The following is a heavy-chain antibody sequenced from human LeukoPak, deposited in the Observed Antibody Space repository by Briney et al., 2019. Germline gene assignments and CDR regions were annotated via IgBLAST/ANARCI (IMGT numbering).Heavy chain of an antibody. CDR2: FDPEDGGA. V-gene: IGHV1-24*01. Sequence: ASVKVSCKVSGYTLTELSMHWVRQAPGKGLEWMGGFDPEDGGAIYAQKFQGRVTMTEDTSTDTAYMELSSLRSEDTAVYYCATLVGSSGWYGEGWFDPWGQGTLVTVSS. CDR1: GYTLTELS. D-gene: IGHD6-19*01. CDR3: ATLVGSSGWYGEGWFDP. J-gene: IGHJ5*02.